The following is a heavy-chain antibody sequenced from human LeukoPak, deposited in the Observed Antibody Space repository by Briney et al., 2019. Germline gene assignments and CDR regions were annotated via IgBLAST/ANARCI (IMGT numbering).Heavy chain of an antibody. J-gene: IGHJ5*02. CDR1: GFTFASYA. CDR2: ITHSGGTT. D-gene: IGHD1-14*01. V-gene: IGHV3-23*01. CDR3: ATDLFAGSTGWFDP. Sequence: GWSLRLSCAASGFTFASYAMSWVRQAPGRGLEWVSSITHSGGTTYNADSVKGRFTISRDNSKNTPFLQMSSLRAEDTAVYYCATDLFAGSTGWFDPWGQGTLVTVSS.